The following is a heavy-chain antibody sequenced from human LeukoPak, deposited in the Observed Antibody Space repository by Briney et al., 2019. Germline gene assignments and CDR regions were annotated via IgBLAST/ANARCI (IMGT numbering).Heavy chain of an antibody. CDR3: ARVRDSSGWYTLYYYYYMDV. CDR2: ISAYNGNT. V-gene: IGHV1-18*01. J-gene: IGHJ6*03. D-gene: IGHD6-19*01. CDR1: GYTFTSYG. Sequence: GASVKVSCKASGYTFTSYGISWVRRAPGQGLEWMGWISAYNGNTNYAQKLQGRVTMTTDTSTSTAYMELRSLRSDDTAVYYCARVRDSSGWYTLYYYYYMDVWGKGTTVTVSS.